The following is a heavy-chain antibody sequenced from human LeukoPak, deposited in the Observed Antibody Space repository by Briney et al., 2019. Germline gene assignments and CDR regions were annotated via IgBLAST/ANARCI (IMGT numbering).Heavy chain of an antibody. V-gene: IGHV3-7*01. CDR3: ARVMSASVWRSYGSYYYYYYMDI. J-gene: IGHJ6*03. Sequence: GGSLRLSCAVSGFTFNSYWMTWVRQAPGKGLEWVANIKQDGSEKYSVDSVKGRFTIPRDNAKNSLYMQMNSLRAEDTAVYYCARVMSASVWRSYGSYYYYYYMDIWGKGTMVTVSS. CDR2: IKQDGSEK. CDR1: GFTFNSYW. D-gene: IGHD3-16*01.